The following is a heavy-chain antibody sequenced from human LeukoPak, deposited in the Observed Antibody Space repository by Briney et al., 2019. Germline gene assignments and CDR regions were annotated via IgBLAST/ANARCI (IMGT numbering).Heavy chain of an antibody. V-gene: IGHV1-2*02. CDR3: ARDSEAVPGLGFDY. Sequence: GASVKVSCKAPRYTFTGYYIHWGRQAPGQGPEGMGLINANSGGTNYAQKFQGRVTMTRDASISTAYMELSRLTSDDTAVYFCARDSEAVPGLGFDYWGQGTLVTVSS. CDR2: INANSGGT. J-gene: IGHJ4*02. D-gene: IGHD3-16*01. CDR1: RYTFTGYY.